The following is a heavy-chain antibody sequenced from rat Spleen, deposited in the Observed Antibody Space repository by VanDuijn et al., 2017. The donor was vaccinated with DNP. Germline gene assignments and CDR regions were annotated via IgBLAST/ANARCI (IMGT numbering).Heavy chain of an antibody. CDR1: GFSFSNYN. CDR3: ATAGYRGY. Sequence: EVKLVESGGGLVQPGRSLKLSCAAAGFSFSNYNMAWVRQAPKKGLEWVATITTSDGSTYYPDSVKGRCTISRDDAESSLYLQMDSLRSEDTATYYCATAGYRGYWGQGVMVTVSS. J-gene: IGHJ2*01. CDR2: ITTSDGST. D-gene: IGHD4-3*01. V-gene: IGHV5-27*01.